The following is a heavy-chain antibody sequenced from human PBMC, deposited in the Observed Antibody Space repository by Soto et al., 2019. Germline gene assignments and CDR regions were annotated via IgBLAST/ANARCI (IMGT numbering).Heavy chain of an antibody. CDR1: GYTFTAYG. V-gene: IGHV1-18*01. CDR3: ARELNTDPSAYYSFAY. Sequence: ASVKVSCKTSGYTFTAYGLAWLRQAPGQRPEWMGWVSTNNADTNYAPRLQGRVTMTTDKSTTTTYMELRSLRYDDTAVYYCARELNTDPSAYYSFAYWGQGXLVTVSS. CDR2: VSTNNADT. J-gene: IGHJ4*02. D-gene: IGHD3-22*01.